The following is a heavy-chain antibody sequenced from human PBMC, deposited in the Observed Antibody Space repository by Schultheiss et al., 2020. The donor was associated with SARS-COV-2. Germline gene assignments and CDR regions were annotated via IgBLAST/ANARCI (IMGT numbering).Heavy chain of an antibody. CDR2: IKSKTDGGTT. CDR1: GFTFSNAW. J-gene: IGHJ3*02. CDR3: GREEPRDAFDI. Sequence: GGSLRLSCAASGFTFSNAWMSWVRQAPGKGLEWVGRIKSKTDGGTTDYAAPVKGRFTISRDDSKNTLYLQMNSLRAEDTAVYYCGREEPRDAFDIWGQGTMVTVSS. V-gene: IGHV3-15*01. D-gene: IGHD1-14*01.